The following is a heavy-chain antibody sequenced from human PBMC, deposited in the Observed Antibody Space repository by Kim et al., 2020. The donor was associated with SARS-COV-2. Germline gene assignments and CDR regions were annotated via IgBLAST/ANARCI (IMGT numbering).Heavy chain of an antibody. CDR3: ARDFEVVAYYFDY. V-gene: IGHV1-3*01. Sequence: ASVKVSCKASGYTFSSYGIHWVRQAPGQRPEWMGWINGGNGKTKYSDKFQGRVTMTRDTSANTAYMELSSLRSNDTAVYYCARDFEVVAYYFDYWGQGTLVTVSS. J-gene: IGHJ4*02. D-gene: IGHD3-9*01. CDR1: GYTFSSYG. CDR2: INGGNGKT.